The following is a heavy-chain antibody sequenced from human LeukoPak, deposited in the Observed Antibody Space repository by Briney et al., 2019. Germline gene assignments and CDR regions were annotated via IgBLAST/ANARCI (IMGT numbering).Heavy chain of an antibody. CDR1: GFTFSSYW. Sequence: PGGSLRLSCAASGFTFSSYWMSWVRQAPGKGLEWVAVISYDGSNKYYADSVKGRFTISRDNSKNTLYLQMNSLRAEDTAVYYCAKDGVAQPSDYWGQGTLVTVSS. J-gene: IGHJ4*02. V-gene: IGHV3-30*18. CDR2: ISYDGSNK. CDR3: AKDGVAQPSDY. D-gene: IGHD2-15*01.